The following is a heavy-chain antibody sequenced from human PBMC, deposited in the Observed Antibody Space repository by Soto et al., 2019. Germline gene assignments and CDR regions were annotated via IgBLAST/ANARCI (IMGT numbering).Heavy chain of an antibody. CDR2: IWYDGSNK. J-gene: IGHJ4*02. Sequence: QVQLVESGRGVVQPGRSLRLSCAASGFTFSSYGMHWVRQAPGKGLEWVAVIWYDGSNKYYADSVKGRFTISRDNSKNTLYLQMNSLRAEDTAVYYCARDRATYYYDSSGYYPALGYWGQGTLVTVSS. D-gene: IGHD3-22*01. V-gene: IGHV3-33*01. CDR3: ARDRATYYYDSSGYYPALGY. CDR1: GFTFSSYG.